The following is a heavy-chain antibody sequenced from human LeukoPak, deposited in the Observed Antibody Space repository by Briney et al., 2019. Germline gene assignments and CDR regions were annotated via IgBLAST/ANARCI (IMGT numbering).Heavy chain of an antibody. D-gene: IGHD3-10*01. CDR1: GASISPYY. CDR2: LYPSGSS. V-gene: IGHV4-4*07. Sequence: SGTLPLTCTVSGASISPYYWNRIRQPAGKGLEWIGRLYPSGSSDYNPSLKSRVSISVGTSNNQFSLRVTSVTAADTAIYYCARDLSGSLYFDYWGQGILVTVSA. J-gene: IGHJ4*02. CDR3: ARDLSGSLYFDY.